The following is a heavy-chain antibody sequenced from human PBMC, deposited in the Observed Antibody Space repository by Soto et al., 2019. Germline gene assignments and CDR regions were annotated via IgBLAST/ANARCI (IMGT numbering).Heavy chain of an antibody. CDR1: GYTFTSYG. V-gene: IGHV1-18*01. CDR3: ARDRGLGWETYYYYYGMDV. Sequence: QVQPVQSGAEVKKPGASVKVSCKASGYTFTSYGISWVRQAPGQGLEWMGWISAYNGNTNYAQKLQGRVTMTTDTSTSTAYMELRSLRSDDTAVYYCARDRGLGWETYYYYYGMDVWGQGTTVTVSS. D-gene: IGHD1-26*01. J-gene: IGHJ6*02. CDR2: ISAYNGNT.